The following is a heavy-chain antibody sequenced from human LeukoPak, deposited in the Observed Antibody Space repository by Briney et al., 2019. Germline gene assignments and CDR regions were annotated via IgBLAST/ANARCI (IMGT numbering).Heavy chain of an antibody. CDR3: ARAPPYYYDSSGYQFDY. V-gene: IGHV3-53*01. D-gene: IGHD3-22*01. CDR1: GFTVSSNY. J-gene: IGHJ4*02. CDR2: IYSGGST. Sequence: GGSLRLSCAASGFTVSSNYMSWVRQAPGKGLEWVSVIYSGGSTYYADSVKGRFTISRDNSKNTLYLQMNSLRAEDTAVYYCARAPPYYYDSSGYQFDYWGQGTLVTVSP.